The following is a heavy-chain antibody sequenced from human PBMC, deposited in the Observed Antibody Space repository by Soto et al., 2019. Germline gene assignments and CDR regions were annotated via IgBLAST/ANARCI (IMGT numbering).Heavy chain of an antibody. J-gene: IGHJ3*02. D-gene: IGHD3-16*02. CDR2: LNAGNSNR. Sequence: ASVKVSCKASGYTFTNNAIHWVRQAPGQRLEWLGWLNAGNSNREYSQKFQGRIIMTKDTSASTAYMELSSLISEDTAVYYCARGYDFVWGSYRSDAFDIWGQGTMVTVSS. V-gene: IGHV1-3*01. CDR1: GYTFTNNA. CDR3: ARGYDFVWGSYRSDAFDI.